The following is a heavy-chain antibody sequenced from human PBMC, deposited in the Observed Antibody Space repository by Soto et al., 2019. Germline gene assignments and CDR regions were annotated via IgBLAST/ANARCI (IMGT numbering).Heavy chain of an antibody. D-gene: IGHD3-9*01. CDR3: AKDRPRFRLTGYLKVDY. Sequence: SGGSLRLSCAASGFTFSSYAMSWVRQAPGKGLEWVSAISGSGGSTYYADSVKGRFTISRDNSKNTLYLQMNSLRAEDTAVYYCAKDRPRFRLTGYLKVDYWGQGTLVTVSS. CDR1: GFTFSSYA. V-gene: IGHV3-23*01. CDR2: ISGSGGST. J-gene: IGHJ4*02.